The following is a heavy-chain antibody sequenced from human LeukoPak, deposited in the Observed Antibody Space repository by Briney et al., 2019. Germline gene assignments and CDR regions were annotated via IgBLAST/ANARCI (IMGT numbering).Heavy chain of an antibody. Sequence: GGSLRLSCAASGFTFSSYWMSWVRQAPGKGLEWVANIKQDGSEKYYVDSVKGRFTISRDNAKNSLYLQMNGLRAEDTAVYYCARDSEWELLPDAFDIWGQGTMVTVSS. CDR1: GFTFSSYW. J-gene: IGHJ3*02. CDR2: IKQDGSEK. V-gene: IGHV3-7*03. D-gene: IGHD1-26*01. CDR3: ARDSEWELLPDAFDI.